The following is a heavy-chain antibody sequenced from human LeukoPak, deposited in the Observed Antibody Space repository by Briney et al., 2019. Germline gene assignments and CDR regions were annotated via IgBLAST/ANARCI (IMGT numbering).Heavy chain of an antibody. CDR2: IYSGGST. CDR1: GFTVSSNY. J-gene: IGHJ4*02. Sequence: PGGSLRLSCAASGFTVSSNYMSWVRQAPGKGLEWVSVIYSGGSTYYADSVKGRFTISRDNSKNTLYLQMNSLRAEDTAVYYCARDRYDSSGYEGDYWGQGTLVTVSS. V-gene: IGHV3-66*01. D-gene: IGHD3-22*01. CDR3: ARDRYDSSGYEGDY.